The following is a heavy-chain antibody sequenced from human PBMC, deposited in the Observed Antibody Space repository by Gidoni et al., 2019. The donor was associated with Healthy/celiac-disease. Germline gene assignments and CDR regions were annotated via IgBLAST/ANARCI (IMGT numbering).Heavy chain of an antibody. CDR2: IRSSSSYI. J-gene: IGHJ4*02. Sequence: EVQLVESGGGLVKPGGSLRLSCAASGFTFISYSMNWVLQAPGKGLEWVSSIRSSSSYIYYADSVKGRFTISRDNAKNSLYLQMNSLRAEDTAVYYCARDGPMGGFDYWGQGTLVTVSS. CDR1: GFTFISYS. CDR3: ARDGPMGGFDY. V-gene: IGHV3-21*01. D-gene: IGHD3-10*01.